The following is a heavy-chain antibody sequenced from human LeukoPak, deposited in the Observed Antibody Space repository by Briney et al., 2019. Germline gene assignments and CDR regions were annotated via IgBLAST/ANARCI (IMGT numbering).Heavy chain of an antibody. Sequence: GGSLRLSCSASGFTFSSYALSWVRPAPGKGLEWVSAISGSGGSTYYADSVKGRFTISRDNSKKTVYLQMNSLRAEDTAIYYCAKVTSHSLYGSGSYLYFDYWAREPWSPSP. J-gene: IGHJ4*02. CDR1: GFTFSSYA. CDR2: ISGSGGST. D-gene: IGHD3-10*01. CDR3: AKVTSHSLYGSGSYLYFDY. V-gene: IGHV3-23*01.